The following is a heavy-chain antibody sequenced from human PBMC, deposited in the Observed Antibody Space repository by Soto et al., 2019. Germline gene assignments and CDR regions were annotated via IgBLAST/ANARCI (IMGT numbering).Heavy chain of an antibody. V-gene: IGHV4-34*01. J-gene: IGHJ4*02. CDR3: ARDNYDYIWGSYPPLYYFDY. Sequence: ASETLSLTCAVYGGSFSGYYWSWIRQPPGKGLEWIGEINHSGSTNYNPSLKSRVNISVDTSKNQFSLKLSSVTAADTAVYYCARDNYDYIWGSYPPLYYFDYWGQGTLVTVSS. D-gene: IGHD3-16*02. CDR1: GGSFSGYY. CDR2: INHSGST.